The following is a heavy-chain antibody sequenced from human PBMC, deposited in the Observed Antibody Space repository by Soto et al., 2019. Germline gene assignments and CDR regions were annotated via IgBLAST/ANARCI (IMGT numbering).Heavy chain of an antibody. CDR2: ISGSGGST. CDR3: ANGRNIVVVVAAFDY. D-gene: IGHD2-15*01. V-gene: IGHV3-23*01. J-gene: IGHJ4*02. CDR1: GFTFSSYA. Sequence: EVQLLESGGGLVQPGGSLRLSCAASGFTFSSYAMSWVRQAPGKGLEWVSAISGSGGSTYYADSVKGRFTISRDNSKNTLYLQMNSLRAEDTAVYYCANGRNIVVVVAAFDYWGQGTLVTVSS.